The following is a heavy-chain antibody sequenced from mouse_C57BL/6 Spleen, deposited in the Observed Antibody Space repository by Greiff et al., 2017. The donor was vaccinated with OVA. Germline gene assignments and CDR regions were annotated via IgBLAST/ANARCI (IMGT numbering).Heavy chain of an antibody. CDR1: GYTFTSYW. V-gene: IGHV1-55*01. J-gene: IGHJ3*01. CDR3: ARYDGYYDWFAY. CDR2: IYPGSGST. Sequence: QVQLQQPGAELVKPGASVKMSCKASGYTFTSYWITWVKQRPGQGLEWIGDIYPGSGSTNYNEKFKSKATLTVDTSSSTAYMQLSSLTSEDSAVYCCARYDGYYDWFAYWGQGTLVTVSA. D-gene: IGHD2-3*01.